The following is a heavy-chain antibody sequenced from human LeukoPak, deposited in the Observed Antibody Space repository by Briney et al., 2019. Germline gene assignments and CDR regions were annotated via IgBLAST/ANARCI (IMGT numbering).Heavy chain of an antibody. J-gene: IGHJ6*02. CDR3: AKQGYCSSTSCYLPYYYYGMDV. CDR2: IRWNSGSL. V-gene: IGHV3-9*01. CDR1: GFTFDDYA. D-gene: IGHD2-2*01. Sequence: PGRSLRLSCAASGFTFDDYAMHWVRQAPGKGLEWVSGIRWNSGSLGYADSVKGRFTISRDNAKNSLYLQMNSLRAEDTALYYCAKQGYCSSTSCYLPYYYYGMDVWGQGTTVTVSS.